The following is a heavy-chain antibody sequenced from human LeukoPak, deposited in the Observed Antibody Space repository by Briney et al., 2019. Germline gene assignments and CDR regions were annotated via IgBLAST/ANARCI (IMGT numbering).Heavy chain of an antibody. Sequence: ASVKVSCKTSGYIFRNYAISWVRQAPGQGPEWVGWIKPFNADAKYAQKFQGRVTMTTDTSTSTAYLELRSLRYDDMSVYYCARGEKSYAYWGQGTLVTVSS. CDR2: IKPFNADA. CDR3: ARGEKSYAY. J-gene: IGHJ4*02. V-gene: IGHV1-18*03. CDR1: GYIFRNYA. D-gene: IGHD2-2*01.